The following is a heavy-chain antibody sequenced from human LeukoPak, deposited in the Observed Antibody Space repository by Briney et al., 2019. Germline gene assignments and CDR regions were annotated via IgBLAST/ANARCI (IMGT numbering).Heavy chain of an antibody. Sequence: GGSLRLSCAASGFTFSSYAVSWVRQAPGRGLEWVSAFSGGGDDTYYADSVKGRFTISRDNSKNTLYLQMNNLRAEDTAVYYCAKDPTGGVLHFYFDYWGQGTLVSVSS. V-gene: IGHV3-23*01. CDR3: AKDPTGGVLHFYFDY. J-gene: IGHJ4*02. CDR1: GFTFSSYA. CDR2: FSGGGDDT. D-gene: IGHD2-8*02.